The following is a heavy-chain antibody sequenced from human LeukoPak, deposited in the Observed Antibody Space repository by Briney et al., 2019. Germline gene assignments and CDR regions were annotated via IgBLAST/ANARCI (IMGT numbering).Heavy chain of an antibody. J-gene: IGHJ4*02. D-gene: IGHD2-21*01. V-gene: IGHV1-8*02. Sequence: VASVKVSCKASGGTFSSYAISWVRQATGQGLEWMGWMNPNSGNTGYAQKFQGRVTMTRNTSISTAYMELSSLRSEDTAVYYCARGPPRVNFDYWGQGTLVTVSS. CDR1: GGTFSSYA. CDR2: MNPNSGNT. CDR3: ARGPPRVNFDY.